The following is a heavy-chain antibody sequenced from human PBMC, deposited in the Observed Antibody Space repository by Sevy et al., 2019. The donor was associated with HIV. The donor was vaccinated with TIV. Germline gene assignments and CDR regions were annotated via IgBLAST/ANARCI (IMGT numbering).Heavy chain of an antibody. D-gene: IGHD6-19*01. Sequence: SETLSLTCTVSGGSISSSSYYRGWIRQTPGKGLEWIGSIYYSGSTYYNPSLKSRVTISVDTSKNQFSLKLSSVTAADTAVYYCARGGSGWYEDRYFDYWGQGTLVTVSS. V-gene: IGHV4-39*01. CDR1: GGSISSSSYY. CDR2: IYYSGST. CDR3: ARGGSGWYEDRYFDY. J-gene: IGHJ4*02.